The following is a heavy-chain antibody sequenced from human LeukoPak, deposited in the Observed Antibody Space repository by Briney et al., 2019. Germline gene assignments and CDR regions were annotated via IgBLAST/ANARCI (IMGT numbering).Heavy chain of an antibody. CDR3: ARVSCSGGSCLQPFDY. CDR1: GGSISSSSYY. V-gene: IGHV4-39*07. D-gene: IGHD2-15*01. J-gene: IGHJ4*02. CDR2: IYHSGST. Sequence: SETLCLTCTVSGGSISSSSYYWGWIRQPPGKGLEWIGEIYHSGSTNYNPSLKSRVTISVDKSKNQFSLKLSSVTAADTAVYYCARVSCSGGSCLQPFDYWGQGTLVTVSS.